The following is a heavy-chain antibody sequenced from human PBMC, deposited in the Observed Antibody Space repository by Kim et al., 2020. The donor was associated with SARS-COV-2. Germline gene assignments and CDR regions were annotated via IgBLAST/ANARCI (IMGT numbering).Heavy chain of an antibody. CDR2: ISSSSSYT. D-gene: IGHD2-8*01. CDR3: TNGVQNYYYGMDV. CDR1: GFTFSDYY. Sequence: GGSLRLSCAASGFTFSDYYMSWIRQAPGKGLEWVSYISSSSSYTNYADSVKGRFTISRDNAKNSLYLQMNSLRAEDTAVYYCTNGVQNYYYGMDVWGQGTTVTVSS. J-gene: IGHJ6*02. V-gene: IGHV3-11*06.